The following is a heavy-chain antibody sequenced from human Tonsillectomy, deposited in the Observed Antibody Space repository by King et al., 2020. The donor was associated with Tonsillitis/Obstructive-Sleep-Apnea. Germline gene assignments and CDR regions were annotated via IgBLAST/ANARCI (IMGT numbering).Heavy chain of an antibody. V-gene: IGHV5-51*01. Sequence: EVQLVQSGAEVKKPGESLKISCKGSGYTFTNYWIGWVRQVPGRGLEWLGIIYPRDSDTRSSPSFQGRVTISADKSISTAYLQWSSLKASDTAIYYCARLPGSGLHFDSWGQGTLVTVSS. CDR3: ARLPGSGLHFDS. CDR2: IYPRDSDT. D-gene: IGHD1-14*01. CDR1: GYTFTNYW. J-gene: IGHJ4*02.